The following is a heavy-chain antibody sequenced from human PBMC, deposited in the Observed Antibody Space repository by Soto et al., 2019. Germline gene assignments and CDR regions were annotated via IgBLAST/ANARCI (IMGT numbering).Heavy chain of an antibody. J-gene: IGHJ4*01. CDR3: VKGRRAVGGTLAY. CDR1: GFTFSSYG. CDR2: ISYDGSNK. V-gene: IGHV3-30*18. Sequence: GGSLRLCCAASGFTFSSYGMHWVRQAPGKGLEWVAVISYDGSNKYYADSVKGRFTISRDNSKNTLYLQMNSLRAEDTAVYYCVKGRRAVGGTLAYWGQGTLVT. D-gene: IGHD6-19*01.